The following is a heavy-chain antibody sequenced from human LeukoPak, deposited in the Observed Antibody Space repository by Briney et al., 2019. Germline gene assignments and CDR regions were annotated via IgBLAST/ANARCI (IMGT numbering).Heavy chain of an antibody. D-gene: IGHD3-10*01. J-gene: IGHJ4*02. CDR2: TSSSSSYI. Sequence: GGSLRLSCAASGFTFSSYSMNWVRQAPGKGLEWVSSTSSSSSYIYYADSVKGRFTISRDNAKNSLYLQMNSLRAEDTAVYYCAKDTDVWFGEWGSPFDYWGQGTLVTVSS. V-gene: IGHV3-21*04. CDR3: AKDTDVWFGEWGSPFDY. CDR1: GFTFSSYS.